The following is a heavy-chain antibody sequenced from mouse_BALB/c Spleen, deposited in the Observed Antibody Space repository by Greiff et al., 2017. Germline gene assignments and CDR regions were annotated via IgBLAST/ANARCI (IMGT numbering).Heavy chain of an antibody. Sequence: EVHLVESGGGLVQPGGSLRLSCATSGFTFTDYYMSWVRQPPGKALEWLGFIRNKANGYTTEYSASVKGRFTISRDNSQSILYLQMNTLRAEDSATYYCARDGVLRVYHYAMDYWGQGTSVTVSS. CDR1: GFTFTDYY. V-gene: IGHV7-3*02. J-gene: IGHJ4*01. CDR2: IRNKANGYTT. D-gene: IGHD1-1*01. CDR3: ARDGVLRVYHYAMDY.